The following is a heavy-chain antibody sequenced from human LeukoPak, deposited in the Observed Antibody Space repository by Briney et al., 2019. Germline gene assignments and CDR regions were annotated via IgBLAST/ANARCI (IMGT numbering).Heavy chain of an antibody. D-gene: IGHD2-2*01. CDR3: AKGGYCSSTSCRFNWFDP. CDR1: GFVVSSNY. Sequence: PGGSLRLSCAASGFVVSSNYMSWVRQAPGKGLEWVSVISSGGNTYYADSVKGRFTISRDNSKNTLYLQMNSLRAEDTAVYYCAKGGYCSSTSCRFNWFDPWGQGTLVTVSS. J-gene: IGHJ5*02. V-gene: IGHV3-53*01. CDR2: ISSGGNT.